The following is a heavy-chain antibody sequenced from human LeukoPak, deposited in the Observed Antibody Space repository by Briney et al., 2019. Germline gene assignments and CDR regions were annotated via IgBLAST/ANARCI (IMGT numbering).Heavy chain of an antibody. D-gene: IGHD2-2*01. CDR2: IYYSGNI. CDR1: GGSVSSTTYY. V-gene: IGHV4-39*01. J-gene: IGHJ4*02. CDR3: ARYRGYCTSTSCPNYYFDY. Sequence: SETLSLTCTVSGGSVSSTTYYWGWIRQPPGKGLEWIGSIYYSGNIYYNPSLKSRVTMSVDTSKNQFSLKLSSVTAADTAVYYCARYRGYCTSTSCPNYYFDYWGQGTLVTVSS.